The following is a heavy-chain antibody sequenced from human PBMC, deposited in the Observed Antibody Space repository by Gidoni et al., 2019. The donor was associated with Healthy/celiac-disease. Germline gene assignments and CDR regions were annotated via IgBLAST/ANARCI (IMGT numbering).Heavy chain of an antibody. CDR1: GSTFSSYA. CDR3: ARGRSVQLWWYYFDY. CDR2: ISYDGSNK. J-gene: IGHJ4*02. Sequence: QVQPVESGGGVVHPGRSLRLPCAASGSTFSSYAMHWVGQAPGKGLEWVAVISYDGSNKYYADSVKGRFTISRDNSKNTLYLQMNSLRAEDTAVYYCARGRSVQLWWYYFDYWGQGTLVTVSS. D-gene: IGHD5-18*01. V-gene: IGHV3-30-3*01.